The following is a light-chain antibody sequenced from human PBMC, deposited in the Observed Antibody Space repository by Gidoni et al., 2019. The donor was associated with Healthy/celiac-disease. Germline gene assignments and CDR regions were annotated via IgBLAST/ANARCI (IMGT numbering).Light chain of an antibody. CDR3: RQYNNWPPLT. V-gene: IGKV3-15*01. CDR1: QSVSSN. Sequence: EIVMTPFPATLPVSPGERATLSCRASQSVSSNLAWYQQKPGQAPRLLIYGASARPTGIPARFSGSGSGTEFALTIGSLQSDDFTVYCCRQYNNWPPLTFGGWTRVEIK. CDR2: GAS. J-gene: IGKJ4*01.